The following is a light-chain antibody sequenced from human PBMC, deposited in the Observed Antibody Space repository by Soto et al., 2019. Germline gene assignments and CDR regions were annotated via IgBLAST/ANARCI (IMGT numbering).Light chain of an antibody. Sequence: DIVMIQSPLSLPVTPGEPASISCRSSQSLLHGHGYSYLDWYLQKPGQSPQLLIYLGSNRASGVPDRFSGSGSGTDFTLKISRVETEAVGVYYCMQALQTPGTFGQGTKVDIK. CDR2: LGS. CDR1: QSLLHGHGYSY. J-gene: IGKJ1*01. CDR3: MQALQTPGT. V-gene: IGKV2-28*01.